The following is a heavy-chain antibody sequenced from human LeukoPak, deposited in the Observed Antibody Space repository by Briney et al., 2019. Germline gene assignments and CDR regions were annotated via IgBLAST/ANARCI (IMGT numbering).Heavy chain of an antibody. CDR1: GGSFSGYY. CDR2: INHSGST. Sequence: PPETLPLTCAVYGGSFSGYYWSWIRQPPGKGLEWIGEINHSGSTNYNPSLKSRVTISVDTSKNQFSLKLSSVTAADTAVYYCARDGAAAGDYWGQGTLVTVSS. D-gene: IGHD6-13*01. V-gene: IGHV4-34*01. CDR3: ARDGAAAGDY. J-gene: IGHJ4*02.